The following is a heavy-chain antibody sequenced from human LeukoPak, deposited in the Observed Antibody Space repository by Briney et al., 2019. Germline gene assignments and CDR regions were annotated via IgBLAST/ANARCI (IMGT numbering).Heavy chain of an antibody. D-gene: IGHD3-22*01. CDR2: ISYDGSNK. CDR3: ARDHGYDSSGSSVNWFDP. Sequence: PGGSLRLSCAASGFTFSSYAMHWVRQAPGKGLEWVAVISYDGSNKYYADSVKGRFTISRDNSKNTLYLQMNSLRAEDTAVYYCARDHGYDSSGSSVNWFDPWGQGTLVTVSS. CDR1: GFTFSSYA. J-gene: IGHJ5*02. V-gene: IGHV3-30*04.